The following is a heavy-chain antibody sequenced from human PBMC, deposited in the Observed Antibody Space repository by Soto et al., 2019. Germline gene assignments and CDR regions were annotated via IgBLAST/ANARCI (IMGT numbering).Heavy chain of an antibody. CDR2: IKQDGSEK. J-gene: IGHJ3*02. V-gene: IGHV3-7*03. Sequence: GGSLRLSCAASGFTFSSYWMSWVRQAPGKGLEWVANIKQDGSEKYYVDSVKGRFTITRDNAKNSLYLQMNSLRAEDTAVYYWARDAVGETKDAFDIWGQGTMVTVSS. CDR1: GFTFSSYW. D-gene: IGHD3-10*01. CDR3: ARDAVGETKDAFDI.